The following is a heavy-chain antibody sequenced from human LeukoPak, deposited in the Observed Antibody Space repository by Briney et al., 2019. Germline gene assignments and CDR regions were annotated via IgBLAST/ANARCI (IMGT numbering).Heavy chain of an antibody. CDR3: ARGVITFGGVIVYFDY. Sequence: SETLSLTCTVSGYSISSGFYCGWVRQPAGKGLEWIGRIYTSGSTNYNPSLNSRVTMPVDTSKNQFSLKLSSVTAADTGVYYCARGVITFGGVIVYFDYWGQGTLVTVSS. CDR2: IYTSGST. D-gene: IGHD3-16*02. CDR1: GYSISSGFY. V-gene: IGHV4-4*07. J-gene: IGHJ4*02.